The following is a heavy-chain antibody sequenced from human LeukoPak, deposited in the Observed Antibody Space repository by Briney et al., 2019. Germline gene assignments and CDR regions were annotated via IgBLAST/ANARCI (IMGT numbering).Heavy chain of an antibody. J-gene: IGHJ6*03. CDR1: GGSISSSSYY. CDR2: IYYSGST. Sequence: SETLSLTCTVSGGSISSSSYYWGWIRQPPGKGLEWIGSIYYSGSTYYNPSLKSRVTISVDTSKNQFSLKLSSVTAADTAVYYCARPGLTGDYHYMDVWGKGTTVTVSS. CDR3: ARPGLTGDYHYMDV. D-gene: IGHD7-27*01. V-gene: IGHV4-39*01.